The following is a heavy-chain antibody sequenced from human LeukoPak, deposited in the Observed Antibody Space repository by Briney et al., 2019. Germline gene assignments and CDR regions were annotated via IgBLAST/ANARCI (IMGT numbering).Heavy chain of an antibody. J-gene: IGHJ4*02. D-gene: IGHD3-16*02. Sequence: GGSLRLSCAASGFTFSSYAMHWVRQAPGKGLEWVTIISYDGSSKYYADSVKGRFTISRDNAKNTLYLQMNSLRAEDTAVYYCARAGEGAIDFDYWGQGTLVTVSS. CDR3: ARAGEGAIDFDY. V-gene: IGHV3-30*04. CDR1: GFTFSSYA. CDR2: ISYDGSSK.